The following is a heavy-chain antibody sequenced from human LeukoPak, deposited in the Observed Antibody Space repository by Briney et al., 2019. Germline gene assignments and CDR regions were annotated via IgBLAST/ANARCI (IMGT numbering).Heavy chain of an antibody. V-gene: IGHV1-24*01. D-gene: IGHD6-6*01. CDR1: GYTLTELS. Sequence: ASVKVSCKVSGYTLTELSMHWVRQAPGKGLEWMGGFDPEDGETIYAQKFQGRVTMTEDTSTDTAYMELSSLRSEDTAVYYCATAPSIAAPPGGAFDIWGQGTMVTVSS. CDR3: ATAPSIAAPPGGAFDI. CDR2: FDPEDGET. J-gene: IGHJ3*02.